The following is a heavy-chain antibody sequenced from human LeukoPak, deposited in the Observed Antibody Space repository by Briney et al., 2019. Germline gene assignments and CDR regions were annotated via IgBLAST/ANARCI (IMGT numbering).Heavy chain of an antibody. CDR1: GFTFSGYS. J-gene: IGHJ5*02. CDR3: ARIYYDSWSGYSWFDP. CDR2: FGTRSTSI. Sequence: PGGSLRLSCTASGFTFSGYSMNWIRQAPGKGLEWVSSFGTRSTSIYHAGSVKGRFAISRDNAQSSLFLQMNSLRVDDTAVYHCARIYYDSWSGYSWFDPWGQGILVTVSS. D-gene: IGHD3-3*01. V-gene: IGHV3-21*01.